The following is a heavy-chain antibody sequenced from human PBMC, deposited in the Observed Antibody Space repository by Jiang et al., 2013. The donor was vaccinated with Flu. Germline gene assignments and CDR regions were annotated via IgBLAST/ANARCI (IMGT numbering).Heavy chain of an antibody. Sequence: YWMSWVRQGSREGLEWVANIKQDGSEKYYVDSVKGRFTISRDNAKNSLYLQMNSLRAEDTAVYYCARDTISAGTTSWGQGTLVTVSS. V-gene: IGHV3-7*01. CDR3: ARDTISAGTTS. CDR1: YW. CDR2: IKQDGSEK. D-gene: IGHD1-1*01. J-gene: IGHJ4*02.